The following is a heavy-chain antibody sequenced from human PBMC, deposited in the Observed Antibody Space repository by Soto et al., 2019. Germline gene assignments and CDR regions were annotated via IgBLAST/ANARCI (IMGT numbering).Heavy chain of an antibody. CDR3: ARTDKYNSQSSGWANRFDY. CDR1: GFIFSNYA. D-gene: IGHD6-19*01. J-gene: IGHJ4*02. Sequence: EVQLLESGGDLVQPGGSLSPSFAASGFIFSNYAMTWVPQVPGKGPEWVSTFTSGGSTYYRDTVKGRFTISRDNSKNTLYLQMNSLRAEDTAVYYCARTDKYNSQSSGWANRFDYWGQGTLVTVSS. CDR2: FTSGGST. V-gene: IGHV3-23*01.